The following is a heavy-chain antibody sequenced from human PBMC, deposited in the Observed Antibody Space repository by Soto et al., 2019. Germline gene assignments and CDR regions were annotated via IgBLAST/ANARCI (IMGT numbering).Heavy chain of an antibody. CDR1: GGSISSGGYY. Sequence: PSETLSLTCTVSGGSISSGGYYWNWIRQHPGKGLEWIGYFYYSGSTYYNPSLKSRVTISVDTSKNQFSLKLSSVTAADTAVYYCARDYYDSSGYYYGRHFAYWGQGTLVTVSS. CDR3: ARDYYDSSGYYYGRHFAY. CDR2: FYYSGST. D-gene: IGHD3-22*01. J-gene: IGHJ4*02. V-gene: IGHV4-31*03.